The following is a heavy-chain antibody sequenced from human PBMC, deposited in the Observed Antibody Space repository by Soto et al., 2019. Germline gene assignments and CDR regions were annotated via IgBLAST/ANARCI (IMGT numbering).Heavy chain of an antibody. J-gene: IGHJ6*02. D-gene: IGHD3-3*01. Sequence: WTWIRQPPGRGLEWVSNIYSSGTTNYNPSLKSRVTISIDTSKNQVSLKLNAVTAADTAVYFCAREYYDFWSVTFSYYGMDVWGQGTTVTVSS. CDR2: IYSSGTT. V-gene: IGHV4-59*01. CDR3: AREYYDFWSVTFSYYGMDV.